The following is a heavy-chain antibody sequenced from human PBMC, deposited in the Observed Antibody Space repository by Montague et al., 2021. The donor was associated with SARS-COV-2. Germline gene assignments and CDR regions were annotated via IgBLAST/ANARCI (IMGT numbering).Heavy chain of an antibody. V-gene: IGHV4-39*01. D-gene: IGHD3-3*01. Sequence: SETLSLTCTVSGGSISSSSYYWGWIRRPPGKGLEWIGSIYYSGSTYYNPSLKSRVTISVDTSKNQFSLKLSSVAAADTAVYYCARLDGDITIFGVVRGYFDLWGQGTLVTVSS. CDR3: ARLDGDITIFGVVRGYFDL. J-gene: IGHJ5*02. CDR1: GGSISSSSYY. CDR2: IYYSGST.